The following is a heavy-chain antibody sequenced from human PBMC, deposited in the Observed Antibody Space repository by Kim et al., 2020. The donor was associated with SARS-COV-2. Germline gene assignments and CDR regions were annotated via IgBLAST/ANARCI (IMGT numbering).Heavy chain of an antibody. Sequence: GRFTISRDNAMNSLYLQMNSLRANDTAVYYCARDAYSTYGTYYDYYCMDVWGQGTTVTVSS. V-gene: IGHV3-11*05. D-gene: IGHD4-4*01. J-gene: IGHJ6*02. CDR3: ARDAYSTYGTYYDYYCMDV.